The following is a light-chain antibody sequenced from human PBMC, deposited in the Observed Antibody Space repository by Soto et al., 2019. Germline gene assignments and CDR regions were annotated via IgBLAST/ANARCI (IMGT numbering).Light chain of an antibody. J-gene: IGKJ2*01. CDR3: HQYSNPPHT. CDR1: QTVGASQ. Sequence: ETVLTQSPGTLSLSPGEGATLSCRASQTVGASQLAWYQQKPGQSPRLLIYGVSNRATDIPDRFGGSGSGTDFPLTISRLEPEEFAVYYCHQYSNPPHTFGQGTKLEIK. V-gene: IGKV3-20*01. CDR2: GVS.